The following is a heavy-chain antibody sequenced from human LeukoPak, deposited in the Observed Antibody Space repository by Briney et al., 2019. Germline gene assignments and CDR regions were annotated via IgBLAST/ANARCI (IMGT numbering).Heavy chain of an antibody. V-gene: IGHV4-61*02. D-gene: IGHD3-22*01. Sequence: SETLSLTCTVSGGSISSSSYYWGWIRQPPGKRLEWIGRIYTSGSTNYNPSLKSRVTISVDTSKNQFSLKLSSVTAADTAVYYCASGYYYRGDYWGQGTLVTVSS. CDR1: GGSISSSSYY. CDR3: ASGYYYRGDY. J-gene: IGHJ4*02. CDR2: IYTSGST.